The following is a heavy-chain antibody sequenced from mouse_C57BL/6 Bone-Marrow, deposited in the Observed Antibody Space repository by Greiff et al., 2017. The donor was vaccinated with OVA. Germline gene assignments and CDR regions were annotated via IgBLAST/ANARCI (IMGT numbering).Heavy chain of an antibody. CDR1: GYTFTDYE. D-gene: IGHD2-5*01. V-gene: IGHV1-15*01. J-gene: IGHJ4*01. CDR2: IDPETGGT. CDR3: TRGYSNYYARDY. Sequence: QVQLQQSGAELVRPGASVTLSCKASGYTFTDYEMHWVKQTPVHGLEWIGAIDPETGGTAYNQKFKGKAILTADKSSSTAYMELSSLTSEDSAVDYCTRGYSNYYARDYWGQGTSVTVSS.